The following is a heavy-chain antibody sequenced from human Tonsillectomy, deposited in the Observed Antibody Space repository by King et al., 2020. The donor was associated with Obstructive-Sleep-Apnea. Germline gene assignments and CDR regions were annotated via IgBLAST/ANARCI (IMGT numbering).Heavy chain of an antibody. D-gene: IGHD6-13*01. CDR3: ARGTAQQLAPFDYDYYDMDV. V-gene: IGHV3-30*02. Sequence: VQLVESGGGVVQPGRSLRLSCATSGFTFSSYGMHWVRQAPGKGLEWVTFIRYHGINKYYADSVKGRFTISIDNSKTRLYLQMNNLRAEDTAVYYCARGTAQQLAPFDYDYYDMDVWGQGTTVTVS. J-gene: IGHJ6*02. CDR1: GFTFSSYG. CDR2: IRYHGINK.